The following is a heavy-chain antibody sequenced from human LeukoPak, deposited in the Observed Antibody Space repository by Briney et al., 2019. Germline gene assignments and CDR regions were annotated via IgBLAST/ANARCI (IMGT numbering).Heavy chain of an antibody. D-gene: IGHD6-19*01. V-gene: IGHV5-51*01. CDR1: GYIFTTYW. Sequence: GESLKISCKGSGYIFTTYWIGWVRQMPGKGLEWMGIIYPGDSDTRYSPSFRGQVTISADKSISTAYLQWSSLKASGTAMYYCARQWSSGWSFFDYWGQGTLVTVSS. CDR3: ARQWSSGWSFFDY. CDR2: IYPGDSDT. J-gene: IGHJ4*02.